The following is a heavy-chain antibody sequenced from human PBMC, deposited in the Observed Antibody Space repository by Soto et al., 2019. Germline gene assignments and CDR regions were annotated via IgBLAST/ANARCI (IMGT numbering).Heavy chain of an antibody. CDR3: ASEGGQLLDFWSGYYLFDY. CDR1: GGSISSSSYY. D-gene: IGHD3-3*01. J-gene: IGHJ4*02. Sequence: QLQLQESGPGLVEPSETLSLTCTVSGGSISSSSYYWGWIRQPPAKGLEWIGSIYYSGSTYYNPSLKSRVTISVDTSKHQFSLKLSSVTAADTAVYYCASEGGQLLDFWSGYYLFDYWGQGTLVTVSS. V-gene: IGHV4-39*01. CDR2: IYYSGST.